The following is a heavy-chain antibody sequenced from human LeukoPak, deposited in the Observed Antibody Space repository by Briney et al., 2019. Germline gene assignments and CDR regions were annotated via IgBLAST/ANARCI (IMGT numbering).Heavy chain of an antibody. J-gene: IGHJ3*02. CDR2: INHSGST. D-gene: IGHD2-15*01. CDR1: GFTFSDYY. V-gene: IGHV4-34*01. Sequence: PGGSLRLSCAASGFTFSDYYMSWIRQPPGKGLEWIGEINHSGSTNYNPSLKSRVTISVDTSKNQFSLKLSSVTAADTAVYYCARGRGVGSGKEMTRKGAFDIWGQGTMVTVSS. CDR3: ARGRGVGSGKEMTRKGAFDI.